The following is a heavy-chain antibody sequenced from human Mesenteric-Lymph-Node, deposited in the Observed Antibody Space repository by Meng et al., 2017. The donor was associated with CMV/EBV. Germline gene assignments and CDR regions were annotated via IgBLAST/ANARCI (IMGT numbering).Heavy chain of an antibody. CDR3: VRGLPMVWSRPDY. CDR2: TNSYNGVT. D-gene: IGHD2-8*01. V-gene: IGHV1-2*02. J-gene: IGHJ4*02. CDR1: GYAFTGYF. Sequence: KASGYAFTGYFLHWVRQAPGQGLEWMGWTNSYNGVTNYAQKFRGRVTMTRDTSISTAYMELGSLISDDTAVYYCVRGLPMVWSRPDYWGQGTLVTVSS.